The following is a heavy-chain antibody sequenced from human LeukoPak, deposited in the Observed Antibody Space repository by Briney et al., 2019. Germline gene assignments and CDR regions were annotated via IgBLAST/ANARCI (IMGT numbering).Heavy chain of an antibody. D-gene: IGHD3-22*01. V-gene: IGHV3-21*01. CDR3: ARELNYYDSSGYHQRYFDY. CDR1: GFTVSSNY. Sequence: PGGSLRLSCAASGFTVSSNYMSWVRQAPGKGLEWVASISSSSSYIYNADSVKGRFTISRDNAKNSLYLQMNSLRAEDTAVYYCARELNYYDSSGYHQRYFDYWGQGTLVTVSS. J-gene: IGHJ4*02. CDR2: ISSSSSYI.